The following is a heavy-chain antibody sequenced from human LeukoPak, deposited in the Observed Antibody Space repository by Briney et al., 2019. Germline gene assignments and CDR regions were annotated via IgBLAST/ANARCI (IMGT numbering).Heavy chain of an antibody. J-gene: IGHJ5*02. CDR1: GFAFTSDA. Sequence: GGSLRLSCVASGFAFTSDAMNWVRQAPGKGLEWVSSTVSRGTTQYADSVKGRFTVSRDTSKNTLYLQMNSLRADDTAVYYCAKCSTSAYTTGWCNWIDPWGQGTLVTVSS. CDR2: TVSRGTT. CDR3: AKCSTSAYTTGWCNWIDP. V-gene: IGHV3-23*01. D-gene: IGHD6-19*01.